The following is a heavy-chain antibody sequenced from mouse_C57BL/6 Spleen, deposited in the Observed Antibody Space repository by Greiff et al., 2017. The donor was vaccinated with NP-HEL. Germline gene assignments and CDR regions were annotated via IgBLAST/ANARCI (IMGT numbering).Heavy chain of an antibody. CDR3: ARQDYSNDGDYYAMDY. CDR1: GFTFSDYG. CDR2: ISSGSSTI. V-gene: IGHV5-17*01. D-gene: IGHD2-5*01. Sequence: EVHLVESGGGLVKPGGSLKLSCAASGFTFSDYGMHWVRQAPEKGLEWVAYISSGSSTIYYADTVKGRFTISRDNATNTLFLQMTSLRSEDTAMYYCARQDYSNDGDYYAMDYWGQGTSVTVSS. J-gene: IGHJ4*01.